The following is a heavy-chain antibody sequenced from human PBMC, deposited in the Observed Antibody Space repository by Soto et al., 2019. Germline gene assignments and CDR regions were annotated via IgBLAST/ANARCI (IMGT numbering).Heavy chain of an antibody. Sequence: QVQLQQWGAGLLKPSETLSLTCAVYGGSFSGYYWSWIRQPPGKGLEWIGEINHSGSTNYNPSLKSRVTISVDTSKNQFSLKLSSVTAADTAVYYCARGSNDILTGYYTWDYWGQGTLVTVSS. CDR1: GGSFSGYY. J-gene: IGHJ4*02. CDR2: INHSGST. D-gene: IGHD3-9*01. V-gene: IGHV4-34*01. CDR3: ARGSNDILTGYYTWDY.